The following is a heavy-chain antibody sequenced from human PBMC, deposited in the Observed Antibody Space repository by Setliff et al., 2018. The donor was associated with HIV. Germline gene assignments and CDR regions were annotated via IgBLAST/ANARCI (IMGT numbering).Heavy chain of an antibody. CDR3: ARWGSGSYERVFDY. CDR2: VKQDGTET. V-gene: IGHV3-7*01. J-gene: IGHJ4*02. D-gene: IGHD1-26*01. Sequence: LRLSCAASGFRFRSYWMSWVRQAPGKGLESVANVKQDGTETLYVDSVKGRFTISRDNANNLVYLQMNSLRVEDTAVYFCARWGSGSYERVFDYWGQGRLVTVSS. CDR1: GFRFRSYW.